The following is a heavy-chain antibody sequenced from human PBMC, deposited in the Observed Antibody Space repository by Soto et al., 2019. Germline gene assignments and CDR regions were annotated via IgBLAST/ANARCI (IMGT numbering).Heavy chain of an antibody. CDR2: IKSKSDGGTT. CDR3: TTDLWRIAVVVGYTGYLNP. D-gene: IGHD2-21*01. Sequence: SMRHAYTAYGFTMNDACVSWVRQAPGKGLDWFGRIKSKSDGGTTEYAAPVRGRFTISRDDSKNTLYLQMNSLKTEDTAVYYCTTDLWRIAVVVGYTGYLNPCGPGTPVNV. V-gene: IGHV3-15*01. J-gene: IGHJ5*02. CDR1: GFTMNDAC.